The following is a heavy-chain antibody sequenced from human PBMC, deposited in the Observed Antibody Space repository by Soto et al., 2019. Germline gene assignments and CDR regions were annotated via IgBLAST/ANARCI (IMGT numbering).Heavy chain of an antibody. CDR3: AKYPRILYDSAGHGMDV. CDR2: ISGSGGST. Sequence: TVGSLRLSCSASGFTFSSYAMNWVRQAPGKWLEWVSVISGSGGSTYYADSVKGRFTISRDNSKNTLYLQMNSLRAEDTAVYYCAKYPRILYDSAGHGMDVWGQGTTVTVSS. V-gene: IGHV3-23*01. D-gene: IGHD3-3*01. J-gene: IGHJ6*02. CDR1: GFTFSSYA.